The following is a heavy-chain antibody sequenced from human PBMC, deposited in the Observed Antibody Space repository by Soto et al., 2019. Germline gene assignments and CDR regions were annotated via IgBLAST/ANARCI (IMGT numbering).Heavy chain of an antibody. V-gene: IGHV3-23*01. D-gene: IGHD1-1*01. Sequence: EVQLLESGGDLVQRGGSLRLSCAASGFIFSDYAMSWVRQAPGKGLEWVSGISSSGATTYYPDSVKGRFTISRDNSKNTLYLQMNGLRDGDTAVYYCAKGGIPRRYNIPKVDFDLWGQGSLVAVSS. J-gene: IGHJ4*02. CDR1: GFIFSDYA. CDR3: AKGGIPRRYNIPKVDFDL. CDR2: ISSSGATT.